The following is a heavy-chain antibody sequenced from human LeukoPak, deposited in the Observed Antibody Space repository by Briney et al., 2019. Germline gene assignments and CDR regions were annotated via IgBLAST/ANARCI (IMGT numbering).Heavy chain of an antibody. V-gene: IGHV4-59*12. Sequence: PSETLSLTCTVSAGSMSSYFWSWMRQPPGKGLEWIGYIIYSGSTNYNPSLKSRVTISVDTSKNQFSLKLNTVTAADTAVYYCARDLWYYDSSGYYHSYAFDIWGQGTMVTVSS. J-gene: IGHJ3*02. CDR1: AGSMSSYF. D-gene: IGHD3-22*01. CDR2: IIYSGST. CDR3: ARDLWYYDSSGYYHSYAFDI.